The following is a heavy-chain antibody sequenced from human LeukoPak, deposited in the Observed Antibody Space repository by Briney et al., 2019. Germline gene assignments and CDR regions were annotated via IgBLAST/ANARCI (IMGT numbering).Heavy chain of an antibody. CDR2: ISYDGSNK. Sequence: HTGGSLRLSCAASGFTFSSSGMHWVRQAPGKGLEWVAVISYDGSNKYYADSVKGRFTFSRDNSKNTLCLQMNSLRAEDTAVYYCAKEYCSNSVCHSLDYWGQGTLVTVSS. CDR3: AKEYCSNSVCHSLDY. CDR1: GFTFSSSG. D-gene: IGHD2-8*01. V-gene: IGHV3-30*18. J-gene: IGHJ4*02.